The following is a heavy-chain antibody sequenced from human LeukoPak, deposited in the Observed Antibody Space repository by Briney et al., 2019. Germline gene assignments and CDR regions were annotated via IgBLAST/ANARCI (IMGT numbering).Heavy chain of an antibody. V-gene: IGHV4-59*12. CDR2: IFYTGSI. CDR1: GDSISSYY. CDR3: ARATIFGVVINRFDP. J-gene: IGHJ5*02. D-gene: IGHD3-3*01. Sequence: ASETLSLTCTVSGDSISSYYWSWIRQSPGKGLEWIGYIFYTGSINYNPSLESRVTISVDTSKNQFSLKLSSVTAADTAVYYCARATIFGVVINRFDPWGQGTLVTVSS.